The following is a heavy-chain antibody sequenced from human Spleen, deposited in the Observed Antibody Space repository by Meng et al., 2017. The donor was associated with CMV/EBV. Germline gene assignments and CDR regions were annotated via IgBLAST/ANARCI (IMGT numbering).Heavy chain of an antibody. D-gene: IGHD4-11*01. CDR2: SNHSGST. CDR1: GGSFSGYY. V-gene: IGHV4-34*01. J-gene: IGHJ6*02. CDR3: ARARYSNYRYYYYYGMDV. Sequence: GSLRLSCAVYGGSFSGYYWSWIRQPPGKGLEWIGESNHSGSTNYNPSLKSRVTISVDTSKNQFSLKLSSVTAADTAVYSCARARYSNYRYYYYYGMDVWGQGTTVTVSS.